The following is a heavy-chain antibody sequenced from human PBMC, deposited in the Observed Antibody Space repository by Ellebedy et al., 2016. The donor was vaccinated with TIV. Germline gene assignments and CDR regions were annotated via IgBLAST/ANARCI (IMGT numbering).Heavy chain of an antibody. CDR1: GFTFSIYA. D-gene: IGHD6-13*01. Sequence: GESLKISXAASGFTFSIYAMAWVRQAPGKGLEWVSTFSRSGATVYADSVQGRFTISRDNSKNTLYLQMNSLRAEDTAVYYCAKLPAAGILFDYWGQGTLVTVSS. J-gene: IGHJ4*02. V-gene: IGHV3-23*01. CDR3: AKLPAAGILFDY. CDR2: FSRSGAT.